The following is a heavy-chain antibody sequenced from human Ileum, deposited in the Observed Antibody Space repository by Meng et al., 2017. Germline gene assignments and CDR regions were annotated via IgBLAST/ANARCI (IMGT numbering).Heavy chain of an antibody. Sequence: ETLSLTCTVSGDSISFFYWTWVRQPAGKGLEWIGRVYTSGTTNYNPSLKSRVTMSVDTSKNQFSLKLSSVTAADAAVYYCARQFITMVRGVSRYYYAMDVWGQGTTVTVSS. CDR2: VYTSGTT. CDR1: GDSISFFY. J-gene: IGHJ6*02. CDR3: ARQFITMVRGVSRYYYAMDV. D-gene: IGHD3-10*01. V-gene: IGHV4-4*07.